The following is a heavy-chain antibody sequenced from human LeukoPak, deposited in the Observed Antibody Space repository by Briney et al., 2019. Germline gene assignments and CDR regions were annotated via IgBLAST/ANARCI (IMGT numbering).Heavy chain of an antibody. D-gene: IGHD6-13*01. CDR3: ARHSSSWPYYFDY. V-gene: IGHV4-34*01. CDR2: INHSGST. J-gene: IGHJ4*02. CDR1: GVSFSGYY. Sequence: SETLSLTCAVYGVSFSGYYWSWIRQPPGRGLEWIGEINHSGSTNYNPSLKSRVTISVDTSKNQFSLKLSSVTAADTAVYYCARHSSSWPYYFDYWGQGTLVTVSS.